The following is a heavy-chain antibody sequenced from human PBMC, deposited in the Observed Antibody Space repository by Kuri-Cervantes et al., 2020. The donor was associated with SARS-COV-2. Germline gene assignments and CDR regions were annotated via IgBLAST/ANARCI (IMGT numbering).Heavy chain of an antibody. D-gene: IGHD1-20*01. CDR3: ASRNWNDRGDFDY. CDR1: GFTFSSYA. Sequence: GGSLRLSCAASGFTFSSYAMHWVRQAPGQGLEWMGWINCNNGGINYAQKFQGRVTMTRDTSIDTAYMELNRLKSDDTAIYYCASRNWNDRGDFDYWGQGTLVTVSS. CDR2: INCNNGGI. J-gene: IGHJ4*02. V-gene: IGHV1-2*02.